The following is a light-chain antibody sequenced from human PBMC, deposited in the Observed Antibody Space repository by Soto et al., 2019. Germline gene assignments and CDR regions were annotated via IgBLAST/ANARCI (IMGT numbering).Light chain of an antibody. J-gene: IGKJ5*01. CDR3: QQRRYWQVT. Sequence: EIVLTQSPGTLSLSPGEIATLSFSASQSVSSSYLAWYQQKPGQAPRLLIYGASSRATGIPARFSGSGSGTDFTLTISSLEPEDFAVYYCQQRRYWQVTFGQGTRLEIK. CDR1: QSVSSSY. V-gene: IGKV3D-20*02. CDR2: GAS.